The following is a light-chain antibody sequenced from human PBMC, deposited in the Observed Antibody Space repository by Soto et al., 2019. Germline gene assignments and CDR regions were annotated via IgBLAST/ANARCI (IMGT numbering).Light chain of an antibody. Sequence: EIGLTQSPGTLSLSPGERATLSCRASQSVSSSYLAWYQQKPGQAPRLLIYGASRRATGIPDRFSGSGSGTDFTLTISRLEPEDFAVYYCQQYGSSTYTFGQGTKVDIK. CDR2: GAS. V-gene: IGKV3-20*01. CDR3: QQYGSSTYT. J-gene: IGKJ2*01. CDR1: QSVSSSY.